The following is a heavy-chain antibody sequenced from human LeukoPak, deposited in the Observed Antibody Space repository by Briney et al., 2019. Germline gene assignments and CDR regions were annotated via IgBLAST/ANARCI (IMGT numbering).Heavy chain of an antibody. V-gene: IGHV1-2*02. D-gene: IGHD2-21*01. CDR2: IHPNTGDT. CDR1: GYTFTGYY. J-gene: IGHJ4*01. Sequence: GASVKVSCKASGYTFTGYYMHWVRQAPGQGLEWMGWIHPNTGDTHYPQKFQGRVTMTRVTALSTAYIEVRRLRFDDTAVYFCAREDVDPFFDYWGQGTVVTVSS. CDR3: AREDVDPFFDY.